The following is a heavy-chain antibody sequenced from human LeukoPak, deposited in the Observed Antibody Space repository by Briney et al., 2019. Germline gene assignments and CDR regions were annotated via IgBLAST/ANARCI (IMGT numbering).Heavy chain of an antibody. CDR2: IYHSGST. J-gene: IGHJ4*02. D-gene: IGHD5-12*01. V-gene: IGHV4-38-2*02. CDR3: ARWAWLHSDH. Sequence: PSETLSLTCTVSGYSISSGYYWGWIRQPPGKGLEWIGSIYHSGSTYYNPSLKSRVTISVDTSKNQFSLKLSSVTAADTAVYYCARWAWLHSDHWGQGTLVTVSS. CDR1: GYSISSGYY.